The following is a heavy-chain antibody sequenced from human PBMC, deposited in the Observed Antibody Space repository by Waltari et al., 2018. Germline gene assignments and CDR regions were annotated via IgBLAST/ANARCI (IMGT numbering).Heavy chain of an antibody. V-gene: IGHV1-69*08. J-gene: IGHJ4*02. CDR2: IIPIVGTA. CDR3: ARDYSSGWYLSATYFDY. CDR1: GGTFSSYA. Sequence: QVQLVQSGAEVKKPGSSVKVSCKASGGTFSSYAISWVRQAPGQGLEWMGRIIPIVGTANYAQKFQGRVTITADKSTSTAYMELSSLRSEDTAVYYCARDYSSGWYLSATYFDYWGQGTLVTVSS. D-gene: IGHD6-19*01.